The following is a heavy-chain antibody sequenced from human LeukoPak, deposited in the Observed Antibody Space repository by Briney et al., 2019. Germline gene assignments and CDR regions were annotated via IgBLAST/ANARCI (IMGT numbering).Heavy chain of an antibody. CDR1: GGTFSNYA. D-gene: IGHD6-13*01. J-gene: IGHJ4*02. CDR3: ARGRAAAGTLDY. V-gene: IGHV1-69*05. CDR2: IIPIFGTA. Sequence: GASVKVSCKASGGTFSNYAISWVRQAPGQGLEWMGGIIPIFGTANYAQKFQGRVTITTDESTSTAYMELSSLRSEDTAVYYCARGRAAAGTLDYWGQGTLVTVSS.